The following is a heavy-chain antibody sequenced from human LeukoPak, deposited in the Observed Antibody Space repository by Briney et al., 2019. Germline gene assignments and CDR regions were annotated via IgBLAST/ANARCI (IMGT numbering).Heavy chain of an antibody. Sequence: GGSLRLSCVPSGFNFSTYGMHWVRQAPGKGLQWVASIWYDGTNKYYADSVRARFTISRDNSKNTLYLQMNSLGAEDTAVYYCARDGRGGSYYIDHWGQGSLVTVSP. V-gene: IGHV3-33*01. CDR2: IWYDGTNK. J-gene: IGHJ4*02. CDR1: GFNFSTYG. D-gene: IGHD1-26*01. CDR3: ARDGRGGSYYIDH.